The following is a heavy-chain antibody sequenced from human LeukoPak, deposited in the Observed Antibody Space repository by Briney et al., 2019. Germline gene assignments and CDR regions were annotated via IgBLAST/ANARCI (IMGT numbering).Heavy chain of an antibody. CDR2: ISYDGSNK. CDR1: GFTFSSYG. Sequence: PGGSLRLSCAASGFTFSSYGMHRVRQAPGKGLEWVAVISYDGSNKYYADSVKGRFTISRDNSKNTLYLQMNSLRAEDTAVYYCAKLSSGRQIDYWGQGTLVTVSS. D-gene: IGHD6-19*01. J-gene: IGHJ4*02. CDR3: AKLSSGRQIDY. V-gene: IGHV3-30*18.